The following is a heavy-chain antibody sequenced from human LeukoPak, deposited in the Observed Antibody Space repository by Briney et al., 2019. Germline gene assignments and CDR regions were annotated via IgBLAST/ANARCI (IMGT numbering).Heavy chain of an antibody. CDR3: ARYHAARVAGFDAFDI. D-gene: IGHD3-3*01. CDR1: GYTFTSYG. CDR2: ISAYNGNT. Sequence: ASVKVSCKASGYTFTSYGISWVRQAPGQGLEWMGWISAYNGNTNYAQKLQGRVTMTTDTSTSTAYMELGSLRSDDTAVYYCARYHAARVAGFDAFDIWGQGTMVTVSS. V-gene: IGHV1-18*01. J-gene: IGHJ3*02.